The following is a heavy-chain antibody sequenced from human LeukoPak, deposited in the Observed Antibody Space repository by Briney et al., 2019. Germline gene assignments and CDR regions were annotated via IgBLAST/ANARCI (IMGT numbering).Heavy chain of an antibody. CDR3: ASSGWSGDPRYYYYHGMDV. Sequence: PGGSLRLSCAASGFTVSSNYMSWVRQAPGKGLEWVSVIYSGGSTYYADSVKGRFTISRDNSKNTLYLQMNSLRAEDTAVYYCASSGWSGDPRYYYYHGMDVWGQGTTVTVSS. J-gene: IGHJ6*02. CDR1: GFTVSSNY. V-gene: IGHV3-53*01. CDR2: IYSGGST. D-gene: IGHD6-19*01.